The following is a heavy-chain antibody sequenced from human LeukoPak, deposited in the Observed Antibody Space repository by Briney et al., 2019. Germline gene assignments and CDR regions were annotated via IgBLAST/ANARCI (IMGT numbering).Heavy chain of an antibody. J-gene: IGHJ4*02. CDR1: GFTFTEYA. D-gene: IGHD2-2*01. Sequence: PGGSLRLSCAASGFTFTEYAIHWVRQAPGKGLEYVSAISVGGDITYFANSVKGSFSASRDNSKNTVHLQMGSVRPEDMGVYYCARAMGYCSRTSCYFDSWGPGTLVTVSS. CDR2: ISVGGDIT. CDR3: ARAMGYCSRTSCYFDS. V-gene: IGHV3-64*01.